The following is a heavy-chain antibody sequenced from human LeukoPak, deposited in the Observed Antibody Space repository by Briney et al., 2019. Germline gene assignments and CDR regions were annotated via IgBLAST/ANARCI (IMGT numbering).Heavy chain of an antibody. J-gene: IGHJ4*02. CDR2: ISNSGSTK. D-gene: IGHD3-10*01. Sequence: PGGPLRLSCEASGFLFSDYQMTWVRQAPGKGLECVAYISNSGSTKQYADSVKGRFTISRDNAKNSLHLQMNSLRVEDTAVYYCASPEVWFGDSLWGQGTLVTVSS. CDR1: GFLFSDYQ. CDR3: ASPEVWFGDSL. V-gene: IGHV3-11*01.